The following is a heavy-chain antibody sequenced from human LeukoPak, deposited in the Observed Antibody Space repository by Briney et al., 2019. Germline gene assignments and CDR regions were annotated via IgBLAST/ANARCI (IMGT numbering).Heavy chain of an antibody. D-gene: IGHD1-14*01. V-gene: IGHV1-8*01. J-gene: IGHJ4*02. CDR1: GYTFTSYD. CDR2: MNPKTGDT. Sequence: ASVRVSCKASGYTFTSYDINWVRQATGQGLEWMGWMNPKTGDTAFAQKFQGRVTMTRDMSTSTVCLELESLRSDDTALYYCARDRGRTFEFDYWGQGTLVTVSS. CDR3: ARDRGRTFEFDY.